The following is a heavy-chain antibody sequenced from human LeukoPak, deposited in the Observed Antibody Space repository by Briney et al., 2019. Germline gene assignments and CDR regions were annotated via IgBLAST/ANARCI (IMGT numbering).Heavy chain of an antibody. CDR1: GFTFSNAW. CDR3: TTAYDYGDPYYFDY. D-gene: IGHD4-17*01. V-gene: IGHV3-15*01. Sequence: GGSLRLSCAASGFTFSNAWMSWVRQAPGKGLEWVGRIKSKTDGGTTDYAAPVTGRFTISRDDSKNTLYLQMNSLKTEDTAVYDCTTAYDYGDPYYFDYWGQGTLVTVSS. J-gene: IGHJ4*02. CDR2: IKSKTDGGTT.